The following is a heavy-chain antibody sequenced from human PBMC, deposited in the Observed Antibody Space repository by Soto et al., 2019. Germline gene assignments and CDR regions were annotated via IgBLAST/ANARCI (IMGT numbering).Heavy chain of an antibody. Sequence: GGSLRLSCAASGFTFSSNAMSWVRQAPGKGLEWVSAISGSGGSTYYADSVKGRFTISRDNSKNTLYLQMSSLRAEGTALYYCARDPSYYYASGQNAFDIWGQGTMVTVSS. CDR3: ARDPSYYYASGQNAFDI. J-gene: IGHJ3*02. CDR2: ISGSGGST. V-gene: IGHV3-23*01. CDR1: GFTFSSNA. D-gene: IGHD3-10*01.